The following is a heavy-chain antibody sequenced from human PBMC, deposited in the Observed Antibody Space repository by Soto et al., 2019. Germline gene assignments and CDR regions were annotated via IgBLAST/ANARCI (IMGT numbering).Heavy chain of an antibody. D-gene: IGHD2-21*02. CDR2: ISGSGGST. CDR1: GFTFSSYA. Sequence: EVPLLESGGGLVQPGGSLRLSCAASGFTFSSYAMSWVRQAPGQGLGWVSAISGSGGSTYSADSVKGRFTSSRDHSSNTVYGTMNRLRADYTAVYYCAKDICPYCGDACATFYYWCQGTLVTVAT. J-gene: IGHJ4*02. CDR3: AKDICPYCGDACATFYY. V-gene: IGHV3-23*01.